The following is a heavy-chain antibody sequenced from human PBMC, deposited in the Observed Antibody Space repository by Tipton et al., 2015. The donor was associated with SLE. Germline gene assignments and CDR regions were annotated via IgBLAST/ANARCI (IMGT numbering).Heavy chain of an antibody. CDR2: IRGSGDNT. CDR1: GFTFSSYA. V-gene: IGHV3-23*01. D-gene: IGHD7-27*01. J-gene: IGHJ4*02. CDR3: AKAPSGDAYFDS. Sequence: SLRLSCAVSGFTFSSYAMSWVRQAPGKGLEWVSTIRGSGDNTYYADSVKGRFKISADNSKNTLYLQMNSLRAEDTAVYYCAKAPSGDAYFDSWGQGTLVTVSS.